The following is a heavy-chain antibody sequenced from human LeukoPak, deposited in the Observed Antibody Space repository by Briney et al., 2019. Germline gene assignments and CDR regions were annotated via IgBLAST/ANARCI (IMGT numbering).Heavy chain of an antibody. V-gene: IGHV4-39*07. Sequence: SETLSLTCTVSGDSISSTSYYWGRIRQPPGKGLEWIGSIYYTGSTYYNPSLESRVTISINTSKNQFSLKLSSVTAADTAVYFCARDRRYDVWSGYIAYLDNWGQGILVTVSS. CDR3: ARDRRYDVWSGYIAYLDN. CDR2: IYYTGST. D-gene: IGHD3-3*01. J-gene: IGHJ4*02. CDR1: GDSISSTSYY.